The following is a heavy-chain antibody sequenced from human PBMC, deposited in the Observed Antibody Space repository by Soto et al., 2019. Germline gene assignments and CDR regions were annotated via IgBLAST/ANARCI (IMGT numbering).Heavy chain of an antibody. Sequence: EVQLVESGGGLVQPGGSLRLSCAASGFTFSDHYMEWVRQAPGTGLECVARIRNKANSYTTEYAASVKGRFTISRDDSRNSLYLQMNSLKIEDTGVYYCEDVGMGSDFWGQGTLVTVSS. D-gene: IGHD1-26*01. CDR1: GFTFSDHY. J-gene: IGHJ4*02. V-gene: IGHV3-72*01. CDR3: EDVGMGSDF. CDR2: IRNKANSYTT.